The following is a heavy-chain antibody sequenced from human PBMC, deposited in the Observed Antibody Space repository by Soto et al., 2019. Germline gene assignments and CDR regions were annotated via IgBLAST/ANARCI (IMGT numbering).Heavy chain of an antibody. Sequence: PGGSLRLSCAASGFIFRDWFMSWIRQAPGKGLEWISYISKDSGRATRYADSVKGRFTISRDNSKNTLYLQMNSLRAEDTAVYYCARVAVGAIGHPRDWYFDLWGRGTLVTVSS. CDR2: ISKDSGRAT. V-gene: IGHV3-11*04. CDR1: GFIFRDWF. D-gene: IGHD1-26*01. J-gene: IGHJ2*01. CDR3: ARVAVGAIGHPRDWYFDL.